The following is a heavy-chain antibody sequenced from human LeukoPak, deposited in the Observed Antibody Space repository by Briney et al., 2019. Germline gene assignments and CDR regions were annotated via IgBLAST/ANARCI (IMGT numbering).Heavy chain of an antibody. J-gene: IGHJ5*01. Sequence: GGSLRLSCAASGFTFSNYAMAWVRQAPGKGLEWLSSLTASGGSTYYADSVKGRFTISRDNSKNTLYLRMNSLRAEDTAVYYCAKRPNYCSSSSCLDSWGQGTLVTVSS. D-gene: IGHD2-2*01. CDR1: GFTFSNYA. CDR3: AKRPNYCSSSSCLDS. V-gene: IGHV3-23*01. CDR2: LTASGGST.